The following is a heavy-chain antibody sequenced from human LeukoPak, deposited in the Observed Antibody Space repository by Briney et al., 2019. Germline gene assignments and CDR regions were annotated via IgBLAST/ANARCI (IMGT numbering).Heavy chain of an antibody. CDR3: ARGTSVVRWYFDY. J-gene: IGHJ4*02. CDR1: GGSISSYY. D-gene: IGHD1-1*01. Sequence: PSETLSLTCTVSGGSISSYYWSWIRQPPGKGLEGIGYIYYSGSTNYNPSLKSRVTISVDTSKNQFSLKLSSVTAADTAVYYCARGTSVVRWYFDYWGQGTLVTVSS. CDR2: IYYSGST. V-gene: IGHV4-59*01.